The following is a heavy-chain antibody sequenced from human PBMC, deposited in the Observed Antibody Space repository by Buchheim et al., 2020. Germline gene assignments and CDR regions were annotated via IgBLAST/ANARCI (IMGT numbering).Heavy chain of an antibody. Sequence: EVQLVESGGGSVQPGGSLRLSCVASGFTFSRHWIHWVRQGPGKGLVWVSQINRDGSTTTYADSVKGRFTISRDNGKHTVYLQMNSLRAEDTAVYYCARDRSYAMEVWGQGTT. J-gene: IGHJ6*02. CDR3: ARDRSYAMEV. D-gene: IGHD3-16*02. CDR2: INRDGSTT. V-gene: IGHV3-74*01. CDR1: GFTFSRHW.